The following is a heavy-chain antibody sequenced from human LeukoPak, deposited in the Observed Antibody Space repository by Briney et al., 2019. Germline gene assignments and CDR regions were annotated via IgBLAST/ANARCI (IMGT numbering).Heavy chain of an antibody. J-gene: IGHJ4*02. CDR3: ARTGVSPLYYFDC. V-gene: IGHV4-59*08. CDR1: GGSISSYY. Sequence: SVTLSLTCTVSGGSISSYYLSWIRQPPGKGLEWMCNMYYSGSTNYNSSLKSRVTISVDTSKNHTSLKHRSMTAADTAVNYCARTGVSPLYYFDCWGQGTLVTVSS. D-gene: IGHD6-13*01. CDR2: MYYSGST.